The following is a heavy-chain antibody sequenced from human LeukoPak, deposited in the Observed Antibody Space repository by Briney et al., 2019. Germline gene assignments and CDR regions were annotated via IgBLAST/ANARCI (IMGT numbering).Heavy chain of an antibody. J-gene: IGHJ5*02. V-gene: IGHV3-30-3*01. Sequence: GGSLRLSCAASGLTFSSYAMHWVRQAPGKGLEWVAVISYDGSNKYYADSVKGRFTISRDNSKNTLYLQMNSLRAEDTAVYYCARGRPNVKRGNWFDPWGQGTLVTVSS. CDR1: GLTFSSYA. D-gene: IGHD3-10*01. CDR3: ARGRPNVKRGNWFDP. CDR2: ISYDGSNK.